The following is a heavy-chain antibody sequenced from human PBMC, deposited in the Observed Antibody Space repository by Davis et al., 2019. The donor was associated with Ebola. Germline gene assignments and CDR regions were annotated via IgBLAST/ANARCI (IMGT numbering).Heavy chain of an antibody. Sequence: MPSETLSLTCAVSGGSISSGGYSWSWIRQPPGKGLEWIGSMYYTGTSYYNPSLKSRVTISVDTSKNQFSLKLSSVTAADTAVYYCARAIVVVVAAHNWFDPWGQGTLVTVSS. D-gene: IGHD2-15*01. J-gene: IGHJ5*02. CDR3: ARAIVVVVAAHNWFDP. CDR1: GGSISSGGYS. V-gene: IGHV4-30-2*03. CDR2: MYYTGTS.